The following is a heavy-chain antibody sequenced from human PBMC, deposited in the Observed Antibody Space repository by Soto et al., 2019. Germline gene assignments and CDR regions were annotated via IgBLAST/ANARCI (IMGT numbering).Heavy chain of an antibody. J-gene: IGHJ4*02. CDR2: IYPGDSDT. Sequence: PGESLKISCKASGFTFTSYWIAWVRQMPGKGLEWMGIIYPGDSDTSYSPSFQGQVTISADKSINTAYLQWSSLKASDTAMYYCAKNEGYSSSTTCSNFDYWGQGTLVTVSS. V-gene: IGHV5-51*01. D-gene: IGHD2-2*01. CDR3: AKNEGYSSSTTCSNFDY. CDR1: GFTFTSYW.